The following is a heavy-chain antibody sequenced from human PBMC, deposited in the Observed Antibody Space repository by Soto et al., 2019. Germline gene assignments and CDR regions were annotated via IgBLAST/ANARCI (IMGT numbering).Heavy chain of an antibody. Sequence: QVQLQQWGAGLLKPSETLSLTCAVYGGSFSGYYWSWIRQPPGKGLEWIGEINHSGSTNYNPSLKSRVTISVDTSKNQFSLKLSSVTAADTAVYYCARVDPLRYCDWPHRGGYFDYWGQGTLVTVSS. CDR3: ARVDPLRYCDWPHRGGYFDY. V-gene: IGHV4-34*01. CDR2: INHSGST. D-gene: IGHD3-9*01. J-gene: IGHJ4*02. CDR1: GGSFSGYY.